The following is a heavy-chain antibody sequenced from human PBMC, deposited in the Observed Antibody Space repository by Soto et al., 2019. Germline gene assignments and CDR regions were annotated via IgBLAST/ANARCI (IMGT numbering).Heavy chain of an antibody. CDR2: IYYSGST. CDR1: GGSISSYY. CDR3: ARRHGYSNILDAFDI. D-gene: IGHD6-13*01. V-gene: IGHV4-59*08. J-gene: IGHJ3*02. Sequence: TSETLSLTCTVSGGSISSYYWSWIRQPPGKGLEWIGYIYYSGSTNYNPSLKSRVTISVDTSKNQFSLKLRSVTAADTAVYYCARRHGYSNILDAFDIWGRGTMVTVSS.